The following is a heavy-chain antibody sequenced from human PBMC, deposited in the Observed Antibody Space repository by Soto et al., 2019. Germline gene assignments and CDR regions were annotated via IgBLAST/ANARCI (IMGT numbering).Heavy chain of an antibody. CDR1: GFTFGSYG. Sequence: GGSLRLSCAASGFTFGSYGMHWVRQAPGKGLEWVAVIWYDGSNKYYEDSVKGRYNIPRDNSKNTLYLQMNSLRAEDSVVYYCARDPGPHSYYYYYMDVWGKGTTVTVSS. V-gene: IGHV3-33*01. CDR3: ARDPGPHSYYYYYMDV. J-gene: IGHJ6*03. CDR2: IWYDGSNK.